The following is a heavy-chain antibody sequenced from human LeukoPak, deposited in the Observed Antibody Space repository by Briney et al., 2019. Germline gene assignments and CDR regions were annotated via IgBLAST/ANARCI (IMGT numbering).Heavy chain of an antibody. V-gene: IGHV3-13*04. CDR2: IGTAGDT. D-gene: IGHD2/OR15-2a*01. J-gene: IGHJ4*02. CDR3: ARVSPRSSSFDY. CDR1: GFTFSSYD. Sequence: PGGSLRLSCAASGFTFSSYDMHWVRQATGKGLEWVSAIGTAGDTYYPGSVKGRFTISRENAKNSLYPQMNSLRAGDTAVYYCARVSPRSSSFDYWGQGTLVTVSS.